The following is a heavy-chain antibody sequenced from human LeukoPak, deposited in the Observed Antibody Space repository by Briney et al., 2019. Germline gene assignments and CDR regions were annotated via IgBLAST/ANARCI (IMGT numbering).Heavy chain of an antibody. V-gene: IGHV4-4*02. CDR3: ARRSEVYYYYMDV. CDR1: GGSISSSNW. J-gene: IGHJ6*03. CDR2: IYHSGST. Sequence: SETLSLTCAVSGGSISSSNWWSWVRQPPGKGLEWIGEIYHSGSTNYNPSLKSRVTISVDTSKNQFSLKLSSVTAADTAIYYCARRSEVYYYYMDVWGKGTTVTVSS.